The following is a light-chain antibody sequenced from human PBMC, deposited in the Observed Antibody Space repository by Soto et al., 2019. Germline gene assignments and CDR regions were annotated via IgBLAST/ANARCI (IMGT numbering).Light chain of an antibody. Sequence: DIQMTQSPSTLSASVGDRVTITCRASQTIDNWLAWYQQIPGKAPNLLIYKVSSLDSGVPSRFSGSGSGTEFTLTITSLQPEDFAVYYCHQYGSSPRAFGQGTKVEVK. CDR1: QTIDNW. J-gene: IGKJ1*01. V-gene: IGKV1-5*03. CDR2: KVS. CDR3: HQYGSSPRA.